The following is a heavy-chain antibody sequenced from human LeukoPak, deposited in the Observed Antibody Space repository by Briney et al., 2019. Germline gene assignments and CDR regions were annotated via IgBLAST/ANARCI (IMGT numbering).Heavy chain of an antibody. D-gene: IGHD5-12*01. J-gene: IGHJ6*02. CDR2: IYSGGST. CDR1: GFTVSTNY. V-gene: IGHV3-53*01. Sequence: PGGSLRLSCAASGFTVSTNYMTWVRQPPGKGLEWVSVIYSGGSTNYADSVRGRISISRDNSKNTLYLQMNSLSAEDTAVYYCARGRYEFSAGMDVWGQGTTVTVSS. CDR3: ARGRYEFSAGMDV.